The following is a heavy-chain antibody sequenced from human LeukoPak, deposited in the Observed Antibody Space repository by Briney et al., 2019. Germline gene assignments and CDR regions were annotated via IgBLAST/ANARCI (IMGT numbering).Heavy chain of an antibody. V-gene: IGHV1-69*06. D-gene: IGHD3-3*01. J-gene: IGHJ4*02. CDR1: GGTFSSYA. Sequence: SVKVSCKASGGTFSSYAISWVRQAPGQGLEWMGGIIPIFGTASYAQKFQGRVTITADKSTSTAYMELSSLRSEDTAVYYCAPRITIFGVVINWGQGTLVTVSS. CDR2: IIPIFGTA. CDR3: APRITIFGVVIN.